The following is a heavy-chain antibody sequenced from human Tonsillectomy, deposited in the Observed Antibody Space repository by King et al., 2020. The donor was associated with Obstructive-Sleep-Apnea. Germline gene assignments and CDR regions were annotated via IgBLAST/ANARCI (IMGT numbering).Heavy chain of an antibody. CDR3: TKSYSSSWSFDY. CDR2: IKSKTDGGTT. J-gene: IGHJ4*02. Sequence: VQLVESGGGLVKPGGSLRLSCAASGFTFSNAWMSWVRQAPGKGLEWVGRIKSKTDGGTTDYAAPVKGRFTISRDDSKNTLYLQMNSLKTEDTAVYYCTKSYSSSWSFDYWGQGTLVTVSS. V-gene: IGHV3-15*01. CDR1: GFTFSNAW. D-gene: IGHD6-13*01.